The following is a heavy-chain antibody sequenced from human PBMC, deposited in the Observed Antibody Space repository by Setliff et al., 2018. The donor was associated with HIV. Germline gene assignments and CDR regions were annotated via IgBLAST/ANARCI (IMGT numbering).Heavy chain of an antibody. CDR1: GGSMSSSGPGYY. Sequence: PSETLSLTCTVSGGSMSSSGPGYYWGWVRQTPGGGLEWIGCVYYRGRTYYNPSLKSRVTISVDTSKNQLSLRLTSMAAADTAMYYCARSQPDTIFGVVTFDCWGQGKMVTVS. CDR2: VYYRGRT. J-gene: IGHJ4*02. D-gene: IGHD3-3*01. CDR3: ARSQPDTIFGVVTFDC. V-gene: IGHV4-39*01.